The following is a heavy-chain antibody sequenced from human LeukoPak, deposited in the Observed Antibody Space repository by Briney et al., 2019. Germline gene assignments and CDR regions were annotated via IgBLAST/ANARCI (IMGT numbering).Heavy chain of an antibody. V-gene: IGHV3-74*01. Sequence: GGSLRLSCAASGFTFSNYWMHWVRQAPGKGLVWVSRINSDGTGTTYADSVKGRFTISRDNAKNTLYLQMNSLRAEDTAVYYCARVNTYYYGSGSDHYYYGMDVWGQGTTVTVSS. J-gene: IGHJ6*02. CDR3: ARVNTYYYGSGSDHYYYGMDV. CDR1: GFTFSNYW. CDR2: INSDGTGT. D-gene: IGHD3-10*01.